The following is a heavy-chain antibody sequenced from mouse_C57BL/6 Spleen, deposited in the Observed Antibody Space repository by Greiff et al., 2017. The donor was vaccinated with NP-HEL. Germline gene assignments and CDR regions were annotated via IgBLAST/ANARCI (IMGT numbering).Heavy chain of an antibody. CDR3: ARAYYYGSSLHAMDY. J-gene: IGHJ4*01. Sequence: VQLQQSGAELVRPGTSVKVSCKASGYAFTNYLIEWVKQRPGKGLEWIGVINPGSGGTNYNEKFKGKATLTADKSSSTAYMQLSSLTSEDSAVYFCARAYYYGSSLHAMDYWGQGTSVTVSS. CDR1: GYAFTNYL. D-gene: IGHD1-1*01. CDR2: INPGSGGT. V-gene: IGHV1-54*01.